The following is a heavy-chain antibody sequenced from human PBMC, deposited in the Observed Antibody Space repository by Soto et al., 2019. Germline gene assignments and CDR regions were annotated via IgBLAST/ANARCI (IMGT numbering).Heavy chain of an antibody. V-gene: IGHV3-23*01. CDR1: GLTFSSYA. CDR3: AKVKTYWYFDL. CDR2: ISGGSGGST. Sequence: PGGSLRLSCAASGLTFSSYAMSWVRQAPGKGLEWVSAISGGSGGSTYYADSVKGRFSISRDNSKNTLYLQMNSLRADDTAVYYCAKVKTYWYFDLWGRGTLVTVSS. J-gene: IGHJ2*01.